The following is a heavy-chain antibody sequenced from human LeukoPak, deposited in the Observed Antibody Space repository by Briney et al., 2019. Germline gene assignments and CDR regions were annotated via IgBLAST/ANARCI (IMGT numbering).Heavy chain of an antibody. Sequence: GGSLRLSCAAPGFTFNNYWMHWVRQAPGKGLVWVSRIKGDGSGTSYADSVKGRFTISRDNTKNTLYLQMNSLRAEDTAVFHCVRDYHYGMDVWGQGTTVTVSS. CDR3: VRDYHYGMDV. D-gene: IGHD3-16*02. V-gene: IGHV3-74*01. CDR2: IKGDGSGT. J-gene: IGHJ6*02. CDR1: GFTFNNYW.